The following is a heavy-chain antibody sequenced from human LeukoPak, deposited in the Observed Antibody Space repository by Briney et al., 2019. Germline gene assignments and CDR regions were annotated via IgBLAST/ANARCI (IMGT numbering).Heavy chain of an antibody. CDR3: ARGRYTNYYDSSGFCCFTLDY. D-gene: IGHD3-22*01. Sequence: SQTLSLTCAISGDSVSSNSAAWNWIRQSPSRGLEWLGRTYYRSKLYNDYAVSVKIRITINPDTSKNQFSLQLNSVTPEDTDVYYCARGRYTNYYDSSGFCCFTLDYWGQGTLVTVSS. CDR2: TYYRSKLYN. CDR1: GDSVSSNSAA. J-gene: IGHJ4*02. V-gene: IGHV6-1*01.